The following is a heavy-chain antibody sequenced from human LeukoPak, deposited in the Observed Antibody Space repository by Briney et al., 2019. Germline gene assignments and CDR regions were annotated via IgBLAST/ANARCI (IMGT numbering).Heavy chain of an antibody. D-gene: IGHD6-13*01. CDR3: VQSYSSSLFSVDN. CDR2: ITSNGVNT. J-gene: IGHJ4*02. V-gene: IGHV3-64D*06. Sequence: GGSLRLSCSASGFTFSGYAKHWVRQAPGKGLEYVSTITSNGVNTYYADSVKGRFTISRDNSKNTLFLQTGSLRAEDTAVYYCVQSYSSSLFSVDNWGQGTLVTVSS. CDR1: GFTFSGYA.